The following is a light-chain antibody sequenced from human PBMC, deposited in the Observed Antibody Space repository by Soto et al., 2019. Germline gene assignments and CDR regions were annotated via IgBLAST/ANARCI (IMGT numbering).Light chain of an antibody. CDR3: QQYASSPST. CDR1: QSVSSSY. Sequence: EIVLTQSPGTLSLSPGERATLSCRASQSVSSSYLAWYQQKPGQAPRLLIYGASSRATGIPDRFSGSGSGTDITLTISRLEPEDFAVYYCQQYASSPSTFGPGTKVDIK. V-gene: IGKV3-20*01. CDR2: GAS. J-gene: IGKJ3*01.